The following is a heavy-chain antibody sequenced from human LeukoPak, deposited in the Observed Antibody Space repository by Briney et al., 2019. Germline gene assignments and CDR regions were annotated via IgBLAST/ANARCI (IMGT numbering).Heavy chain of an antibody. CDR3: ARLAGYYDSSGYYKTGGAFDI. CDR1: GYSFTSYW. V-gene: IGHV5-51*01. J-gene: IGHJ3*02. CDR2: IYPGDSDT. Sequence: GESLQISCKGSGYSFTSYWIGWVRQMPGKGLEWMGIIYPGDSDTRYSPSFQGQVTISADKSISTAYLQWSSLKASDTAMYYCARLAGYYDSSGYYKTGGAFDIWGQGTMVTVSS. D-gene: IGHD3-22*01.